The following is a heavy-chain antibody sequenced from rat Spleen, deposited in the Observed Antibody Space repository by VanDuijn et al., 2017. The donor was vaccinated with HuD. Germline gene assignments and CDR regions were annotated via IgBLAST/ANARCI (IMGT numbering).Heavy chain of an antibody. J-gene: IGHJ2*01. CDR3: TRENWVFDY. D-gene: IGHD5-1*01. Sequence: EVQLVESGGGLVQPGRSLKLSCVASGFTFNSYWMTWIRQAPGKGLEWVATITHADDNTYYPDSVKGRFTISRDNAKSTLYLQMNSLRSEDTATYDCTRENWVFDYWGQGVMVTVSS. V-gene: IGHV5-31*01. CDR2: ITHADDNT. CDR1: GFTFNSYW.